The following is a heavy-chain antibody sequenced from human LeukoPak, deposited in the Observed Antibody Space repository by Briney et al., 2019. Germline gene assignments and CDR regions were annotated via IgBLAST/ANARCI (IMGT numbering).Heavy chain of an antibody. Sequence: GRSLRLSCAASGFTFSSYGMHWVRQAPGKGLEWVAVISYDGSDKYYADSVKGRFTISRDNSKNTLYLQMNSLRAEDTAVYYCAKVHYDIWAIDYWGQGTLVTVSS. J-gene: IGHJ4*02. CDR1: GFTFSSYG. CDR3: AKVHYDIWAIDY. D-gene: IGHD3-9*01. CDR2: ISYDGSDK. V-gene: IGHV3-30*18.